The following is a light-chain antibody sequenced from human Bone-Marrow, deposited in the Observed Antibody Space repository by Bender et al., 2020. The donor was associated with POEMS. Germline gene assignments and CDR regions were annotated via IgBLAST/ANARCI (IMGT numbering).Light chain of an antibody. CDR3: QAWDSIAEAV. CDR2: KDN. V-gene: IGLV3-1*01. Sequence: SYEVTQPPSVSVSPGQTATITCSGDKLGDKYACWYLQKPGQSPLLVIYKDNKRPSGIPERFSGSNSGNTATLTISGTQAMDEADYYCQAWDSIAEAVFGGGTKLTVL. CDR1: KLGDKY. J-gene: IGLJ3*02.